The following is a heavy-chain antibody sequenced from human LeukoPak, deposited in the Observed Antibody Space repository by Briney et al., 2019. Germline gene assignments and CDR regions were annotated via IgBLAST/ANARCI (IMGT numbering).Heavy chain of an antibody. CDR2: INHSGST. D-gene: IGHD3-10*01. CDR1: GGSFSGYY. V-gene: IGHV4-34*01. Sequence: SETLSLTCAVYGGSFSGYYWSWIRQPPGKGLEWIGEINHSGSTNYNPSLKSRVTISVDTSKNQFPLKLSSVTAADTAVYYCARHRTSGSGSYPYYYYYYMDVWGKGTTVTISS. J-gene: IGHJ6*03. CDR3: ARHRTSGSGSYPYYYYYYMDV.